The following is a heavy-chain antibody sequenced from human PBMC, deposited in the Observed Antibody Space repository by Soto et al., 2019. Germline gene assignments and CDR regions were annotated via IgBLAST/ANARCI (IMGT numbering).Heavy chain of an antibody. V-gene: IGHV3-23*01. D-gene: IGHD3-10*01. Sequence: GGSLRLSCAASGFTFSSYAMSWVRQAPGKGLEWVSTITDTGVNTYYADSVKGRFTISRDNSKNTLYLQMNSLRAEDTAVYYCAKDGQIINMETDSWGQGTLVTVSS. CDR1: GFTFSSYA. CDR3: AKDGQIINMETDS. J-gene: IGHJ4*02. CDR2: ITDTGVNT.